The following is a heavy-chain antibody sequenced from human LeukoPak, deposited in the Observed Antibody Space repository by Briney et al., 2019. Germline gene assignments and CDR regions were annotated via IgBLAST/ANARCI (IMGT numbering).Heavy chain of an antibody. CDR2: ISSGSAYI. V-gene: IGHV3-21*01. Sequence: GGSLRLSCAASGFTFNTYSMNWVRQAPGKGLEWVSAISSGSAYIFYADSVKGRFTISRDNAKNSLYLQMNSLRAEDTAVYYCARDIGRSTFGPNLDYWGQGTLVTVSS. D-gene: IGHD3-10*02. CDR1: GFTFNTYS. CDR3: ARDIGRSTFGPNLDY. J-gene: IGHJ4*02.